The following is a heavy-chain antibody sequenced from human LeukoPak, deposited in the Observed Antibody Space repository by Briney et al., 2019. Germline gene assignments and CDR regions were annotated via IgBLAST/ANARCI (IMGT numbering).Heavy chain of an antibody. Sequence: PGGSLRLSCVASGFTFSEYAMTWVRQAPGKGLEWVSSGSPEFYADSVKGRFTISRDTSRNTLFLQMNSLRAEDTAIYYCAKDSFSYNGIYDALDIWGQGTMVTVSS. CDR2: GSPE. D-gene: IGHD2-8*01. CDR1: GFTFSEYA. J-gene: IGHJ3*02. V-gene: IGHV3-23*01. CDR3: AKDSFSYNGIYDALDI.